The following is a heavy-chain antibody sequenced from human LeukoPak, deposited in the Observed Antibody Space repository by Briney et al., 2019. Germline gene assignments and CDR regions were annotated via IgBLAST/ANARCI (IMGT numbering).Heavy chain of an antibody. V-gene: IGHV3-9*01. CDR1: GFTFDDYA. Sequence: PGGSLRLSCAASGFTFDDYAMHWVRQAPARGVEGVSCISWNSGSIGYADSVKGRFTISRDNAKHSLYLQVNSQRAEDTGLYYCAKDIRYDPAGLCDYWGQGTLVTVSS. J-gene: IGHJ4*02. CDR3: AKDIRYDPAGLCDY. CDR2: ISWNSGSI. D-gene: IGHD3-16*01.